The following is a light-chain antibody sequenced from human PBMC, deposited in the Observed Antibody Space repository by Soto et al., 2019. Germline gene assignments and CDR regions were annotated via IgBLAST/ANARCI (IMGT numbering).Light chain of an antibody. Sequence: QSVLTQPASVSGSPGQAITISCSGSSSDVGAYDFVSWYQHHPGKAPKLMIYEVSNRSSGVSYRFSGSKSGNTASLTISGLQAEDEADYYCNSYTSSNTYVFGSGTKVTVL. J-gene: IGLJ1*01. CDR1: SSDVGAYDF. CDR2: EVS. CDR3: NSYTSSNTYV. V-gene: IGLV2-14*01.